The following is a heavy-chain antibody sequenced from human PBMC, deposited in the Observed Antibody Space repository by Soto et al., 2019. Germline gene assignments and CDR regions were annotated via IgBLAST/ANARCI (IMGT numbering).Heavy chain of an antibody. D-gene: IGHD2-21*01. J-gene: IGHJ6*02. Sequence: QVQLQESGPGLVKPSQTLSLTCTVSGGSISSGGYYWYWIRQHPGKGLDWIGYIYYSGTTFYNPSLKSRVTISVDTSKNQFSLKLSSVTAADTAVYYCAASCVACGGFNYYGMDVWGQGTTVTVSS. CDR1: GGSISSGGYY. V-gene: IGHV4-31*03. CDR3: AASCVACGGFNYYGMDV. CDR2: IYYSGTT.